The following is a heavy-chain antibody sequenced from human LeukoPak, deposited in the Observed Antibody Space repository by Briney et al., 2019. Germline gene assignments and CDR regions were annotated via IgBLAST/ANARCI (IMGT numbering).Heavy chain of an antibody. CDR3: ARETEFVDYYGSGRYIDY. J-gene: IGHJ4*02. CDR2: ISGYNGNT. Sequence: ASVKVSCKASGYTFTNYGISWVRQAPGQGLEWMGWISGYNGNTNYAQNLQGRVTMTTDTSTSTAYMELRSLRSDDTAVYYCARETEFVDYYGSGRYIDYWGQGTLVTVSS. D-gene: IGHD3-10*01. CDR1: GYTFTNYG. V-gene: IGHV1-18*01.